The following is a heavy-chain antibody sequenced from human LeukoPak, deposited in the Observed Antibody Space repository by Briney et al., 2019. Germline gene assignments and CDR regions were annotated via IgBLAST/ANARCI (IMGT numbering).Heavy chain of an antibody. D-gene: IGHD1-26*01. Sequence: GGSLRLSCAASGFTFDDYGMSWVRQAPGKGLEWVSGINWNGGSAGYADSVKGRFTISRDNAKNSLYLQMNSLRAEDTALYYCARDQEWAGGTWSDPWGQGTLVTVSS. CDR2: INWNGGSA. CDR3: ARDQEWAGGTWSDP. CDR1: GFTFDDYG. J-gene: IGHJ5*02. V-gene: IGHV3-20*04.